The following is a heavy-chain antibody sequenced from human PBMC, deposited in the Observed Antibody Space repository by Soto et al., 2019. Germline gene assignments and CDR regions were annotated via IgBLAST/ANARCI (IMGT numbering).Heavy chain of an antibody. D-gene: IGHD3-10*01. J-gene: IGHJ4*02. CDR3: AKMYYYGSGSFSTRDY. Sequence: HVQLVESGGGVVQPGRSLRLSCAASGFTFSSYGMHWVRQAPGKGLEWVAVISYDGSNKYYADSVKGRFTISRDNSKNTLYLQMNSLRAEDTAVYYCAKMYYYGSGSFSTRDYWGQGTLVTVSS. CDR2: ISYDGSNK. V-gene: IGHV3-30*18. CDR1: GFTFSSYG.